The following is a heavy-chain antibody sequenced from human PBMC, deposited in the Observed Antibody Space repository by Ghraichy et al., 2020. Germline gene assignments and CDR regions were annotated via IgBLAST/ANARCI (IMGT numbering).Heavy chain of an antibody. CDR2: ISSTSTYI. J-gene: IGHJ4*02. CDR1: GFSLVTSS. CDR3: ARDLSGYSAYGEFDH. D-gene: IGHD5-12*01. V-gene: IGHV3-21*06. Sequence: GGSLRLSCAVSGFSLVTSSMDWVRQAPGKGLEWVSSISSTSTYIYYADSVKGRFTISRDNAKNSLYLQMNNLRAEDTAVYFCARDLSGYSAYGEFDHWGQGTLVTVSS.